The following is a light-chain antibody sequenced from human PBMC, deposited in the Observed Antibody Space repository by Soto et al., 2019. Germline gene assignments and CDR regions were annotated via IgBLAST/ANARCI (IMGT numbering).Light chain of an antibody. CDR2: EVN. CDR3: ASFRSGTILV. Sequence: QSVLTQPASVSGSPGQSVTISCTGPRSDIGDSNFISWYQHSPGKAPRLLIYEVNNRPSGVSRRFSGSKAGNTASLTISGLLEDDEADYFCASFRSGTILVFGSGTKVTV. J-gene: IGLJ1*01. CDR1: RSDIGDSNF. V-gene: IGLV2-14*01.